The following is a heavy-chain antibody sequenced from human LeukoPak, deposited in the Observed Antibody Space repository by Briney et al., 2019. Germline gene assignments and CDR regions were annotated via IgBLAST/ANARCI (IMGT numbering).Heavy chain of an antibody. CDR2: ISSSSSYI. J-gene: IGHJ1*01. V-gene: IGHV3-21*01. D-gene: IGHD2-2*01. CDR1: GFTFSSYS. CDR3: ARSIVVVPAAMPEYFQH. Sequence: GGSLRLSCAASGFTFSSYSMNWVRQAPGKGLEWVSSISSSSSYIYYADSVKGRFTFSRDNAKNSLYLQMNSLRAEDTAVYYCARSIVVVPAAMPEYFQHWGQGTLVTVSS.